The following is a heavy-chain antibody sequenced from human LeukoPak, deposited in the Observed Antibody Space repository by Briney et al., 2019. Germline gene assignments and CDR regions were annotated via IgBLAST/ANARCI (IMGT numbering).Heavy chain of an antibody. J-gene: IGHJ2*01. D-gene: IGHD7-27*01. CDR2: IYYSGST. CDR1: GGSISSSSYY. CDR3: ARQILGFWYFDL. Sequence: SETLSLTCTVSGGSISSSSYYWGWIRQPPGKGLEWIGSIYYSGSTYYNPSLKSRVTISVDTSKNQFSLKLSSVTAADTAVYYCARQILGFWYFDLWGRGTLVTVSS. V-gene: IGHV4-39*01.